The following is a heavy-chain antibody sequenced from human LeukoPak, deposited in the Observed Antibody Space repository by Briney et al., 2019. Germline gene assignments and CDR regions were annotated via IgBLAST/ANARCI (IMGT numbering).Heavy chain of an antibody. D-gene: IGHD6-19*01. J-gene: IGHJ3*02. V-gene: IGHV6-1*01. Sequence: SQTLSLTRAISGDSVFSNSAAGNWVRHSPSRGLEWVGRSFYRAKWRSDYGSSAKSRITINPDTSKNQFSLQLNSVTPEDTAVYFCARGFSAAVPGGFDIWGQGTMVTVSS. CDR3: ARGFSAAVPGGFDI. CDR2: SFYRAKWRS. CDR1: GDSVFSNSAA.